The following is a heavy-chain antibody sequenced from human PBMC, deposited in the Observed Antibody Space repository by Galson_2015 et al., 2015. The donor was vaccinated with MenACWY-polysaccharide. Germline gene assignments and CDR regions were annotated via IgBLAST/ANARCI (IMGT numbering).Heavy chain of an antibody. CDR2: IHDRGST. Sequence: PGKGLEWMGYIHDRGSTSYNPSLTRRLTISPDTSKNQFYLDLSSVTAADTAVYYCARGVYCGGACYSGIDSWGQGTLVTVSS. V-gene: IGHV4-31*02. D-gene: IGHD2-21*02. CDR3: ARGVYCGGACYSGIDS. J-gene: IGHJ4*02.